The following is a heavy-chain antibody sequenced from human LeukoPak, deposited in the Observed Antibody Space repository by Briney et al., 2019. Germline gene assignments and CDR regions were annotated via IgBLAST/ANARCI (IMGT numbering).Heavy chain of an antibody. CDR2: MNPNSGNT. J-gene: IGHJ6*02. CDR3: AREILPWRGMDV. CDR1: GGTFSSYA. Sequence: ASVKVSCKASGGTFSSYAISWVRQATGQGLEWMGWMNPNSGNTGYAQKFQGRVTMTRNTSISTAYMELSSLRSEDTAVYYCAREILPWRGMDVWGQGTTVTVSS. D-gene: IGHD2-15*01. V-gene: IGHV1-8*02.